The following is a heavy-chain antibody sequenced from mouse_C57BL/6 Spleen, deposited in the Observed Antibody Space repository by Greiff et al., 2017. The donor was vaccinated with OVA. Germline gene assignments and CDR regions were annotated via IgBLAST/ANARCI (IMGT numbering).Heavy chain of an antibody. Sequence: EVKLQESGPGLVKPSQSLSLTCSVTGYSITSGYYWNWIRQFPGNKLEWMGYISYDGSNNYNPSLKNRISITRDTSKNQFFLKLNSVTTEDTATYYGARERTTVVATGYFDVWGTGTTVTVSS. D-gene: IGHD1-1*01. J-gene: IGHJ1*03. CDR2: ISYDGSN. V-gene: IGHV3-6*01. CDR3: ARERTTVVATGYFDV. CDR1: GYSITSGYY.